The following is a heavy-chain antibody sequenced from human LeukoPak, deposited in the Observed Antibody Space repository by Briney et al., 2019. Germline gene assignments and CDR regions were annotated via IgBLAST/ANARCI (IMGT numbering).Heavy chain of an antibody. CDR1: AFTFSSFE. J-gene: IGHJ4*02. D-gene: IGHD6-13*01. Sequence: PGGSLRLSCAASAFTFSSFEMNWVRQAPGKGLEWVSYISSRGSIRYYADSVKGRFTISRDSAKNSLYLQMNSLGAEDTAVYYCARENGIAAAGFDYWGQGSLVTVSS. CDR2: ISSRGSIR. V-gene: IGHV3-48*03. CDR3: ARENGIAAAGFDY.